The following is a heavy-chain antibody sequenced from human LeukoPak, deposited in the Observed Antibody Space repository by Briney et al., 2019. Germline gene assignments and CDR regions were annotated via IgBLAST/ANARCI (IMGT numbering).Heavy chain of an antibody. CDR1: GFTFSNYW. Sequence: GGSLRLSCAASGFTFSNYWMTWVRQAPGKGLEWVANIKQDGSEKYYVDSVKGRFTISRDNARNSLFLQMNSLRAEDTALYYCARDVGSCSGGRCYDALDVWGRGTMVTVSS. D-gene: IGHD2-15*01. J-gene: IGHJ3*01. CDR2: IKQDGSEK. CDR3: ARDVGSCSGGRCYDALDV. V-gene: IGHV3-7*01.